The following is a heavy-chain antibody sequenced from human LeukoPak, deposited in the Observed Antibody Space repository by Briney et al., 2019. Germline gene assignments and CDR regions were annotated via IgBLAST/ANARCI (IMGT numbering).Heavy chain of an antibody. V-gene: IGHV3-48*01. CDR1: GFTFSSYS. CDR2: ISSSSTI. J-gene: IGHJ4*02. D-gene: IGHD6-6*01. Sequence: PGGSLRLSCAASGFTFSSYSMNWVRQAPGKGLEWVSYISSSSTIYYADSVKGRFTISRDNAKNSLYLQMNSLRAEDTAVYYCARSGSSSSGRDYWGQGTLVTVSS. CDR3: ARSGSSSSGRDY.